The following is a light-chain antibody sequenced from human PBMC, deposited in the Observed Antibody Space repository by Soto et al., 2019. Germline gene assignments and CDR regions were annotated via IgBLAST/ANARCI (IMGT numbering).Light chain of an antibody. J-gene: IGKJ1*01. CDR3: QQYNDWPRT. V-gene: IGKV3-15*01. CDR1: QSFSSN. Sequence: EIVMTQSPATLSVSPGERATLSCRASQSFSSNLAWFQHKPGQAPRLLIYGAYTRATGIPARFSGSGSGTEFTLTISSLQSEDFAVYYCQQYNDWPRTFGQGTKVEI. CDR2: GAY.